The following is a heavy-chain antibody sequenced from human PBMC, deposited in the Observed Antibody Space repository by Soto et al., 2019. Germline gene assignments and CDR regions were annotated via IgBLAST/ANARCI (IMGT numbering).Heavy chain of an antibody. D-gene: IGHD6-6*01. CDR2: IYYSGST. J-gene: IGHJ6*02. CDR3: ARERSSSVSGGMDV. V-gene: IGHV4-59*01. CDR1: GGSISSYY. Sequence: QVQLQESGPGLVKPSETLSLTCTVSGGSISSYYWSWIRQPPGKGLEWIGYIYYSGSTNYNPSLKSRVTISVDTSKTQFSLKLSSVTAADTAVYYCARERSSSVSGGMDVWGQGTTVTVSS.